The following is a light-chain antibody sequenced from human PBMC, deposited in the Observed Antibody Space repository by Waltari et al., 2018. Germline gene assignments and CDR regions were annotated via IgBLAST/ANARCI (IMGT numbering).Light chain of an antibody. V-gene: IGLV3-19*01. CDR1: SLRRYH. J-gene: IGLJ2*01. CDR2: GQN. CDR3: DSRDSSGTHEV. Sequence: SSELTQDPVVSVALGQTVRITCQGDSLRRYHASWYQQKPGQAPILVIYGQNNRPSGIADRFSGSTSGNTASLTITGAQAEDEADYYCDSRDSSGTHEVFGGGTKLTVL.